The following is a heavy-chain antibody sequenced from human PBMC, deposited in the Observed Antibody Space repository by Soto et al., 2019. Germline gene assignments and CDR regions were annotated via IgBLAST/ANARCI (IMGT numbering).Heavy chain of an antibody. V-gene: IGHV4-59*01. CDR3: ARAKSNYQTFEH. CDR2: IYYSGST. CDR1: VDSMSSYY. D-gene: IGHD4-4*01. J-gene: IGHJ4*02. Sequence: PSETLSLTCTVSVDSMSSYYWSWIRQPPGKGLEWIGYIYYSGSTTYNPSLRSRVTMSVDTSKNQFSLRLSSVTAADTAVYYCARAKSNYQTFEHWGQGSKVTVSS.